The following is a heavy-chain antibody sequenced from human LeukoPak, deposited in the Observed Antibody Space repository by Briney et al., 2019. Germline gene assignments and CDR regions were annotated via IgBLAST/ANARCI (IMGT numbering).Heavy chain of an antibody. J-gene: IGHJ4*02. CDR1: GGTFSSYA. CDR3: ARPPYFYDSDDDFWARGTLVKDY. V-gene: IGHV1-69*05. Sequence: ASVKVSCKASGGTFSSYAISWVRQAPGQGLEWMGGIIPIFGTANYAQKFQGRVTITTDESTSTAYMELSSLRSEDAAVYYCARPPYFYDSDDDFWARGTLVKDYWGQGILVTVSS. CDR2: IIPIFGTA. D-gene: IGHD3-22*01.